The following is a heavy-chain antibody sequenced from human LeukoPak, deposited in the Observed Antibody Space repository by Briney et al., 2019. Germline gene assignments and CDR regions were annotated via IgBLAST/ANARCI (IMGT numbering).Heavy chain of an antibody. CDR2: IRSKAFGETA. D-gene: IGHD7-27*01. J-gene: IGHJ4*02. V-gene: IGHV3-49*04. CDR3: TRDRGSSTLGDY. Sequence: GGSLRLSCTVSGFTFGDYAINWVRQAPGKGLEWVGFIRSKAFGETAEYAASVKGRFTISRDDSKSIAYLQMNSLKTEDTAVYYCTRDRGSSTLGDYWGQGTLVTVSP. CDR1: GFTFGDYA.